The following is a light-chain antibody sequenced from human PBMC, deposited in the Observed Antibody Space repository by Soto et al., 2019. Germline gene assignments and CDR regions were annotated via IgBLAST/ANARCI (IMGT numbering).Light chain of an antibody. J-gene: IGLJ1*01. V-gene: IGLV2-14*01. Sequence: QSALTQPASVSGSPGQSITISCSGTSSDVGGYNYVSWYQQHPGKAPKLMIYDVNNRPSGVSNRFSGSKSGNTASLTISGLQAEDEAAYHCTSYTSSSTLYVFGTGTKLTVL. CDR1: SSDVGGYNY. CDR2: DVN. CDR3: TSYTSSSTLYV.